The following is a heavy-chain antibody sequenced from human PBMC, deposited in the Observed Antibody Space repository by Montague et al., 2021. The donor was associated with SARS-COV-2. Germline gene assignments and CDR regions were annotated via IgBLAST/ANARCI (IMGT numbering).Heavy chain of an antibody. J-gene: IGHJ4*02. CDR3: ARGRQHFNMIVVVMTGGEYYFDY. CDR2: IFYSGNS. Sequence: SETLSLTCTVSGGSINSSNYYWAWIRQPPGKGLEWIGNIFYSGNSYYNPSLKSRVTISVDTSKNQFSLYLGSVTAADTAVYYCARGRQHFNMIVVVMTGGEYYFDYWGRGTLVTVSS. CDR1: GGSINSSNYY. V-gene: IGHV4-39*02. D-gene: IGHD3-22*01.